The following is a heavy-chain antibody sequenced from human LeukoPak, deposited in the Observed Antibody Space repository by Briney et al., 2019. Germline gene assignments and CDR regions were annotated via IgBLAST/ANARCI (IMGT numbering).Heavy chain of an antibody. Sequence: GGSLRLSCEGSGFTFSNYWMSWVRQAPGKGLEWVANIQQHGSETYYGDSVKGRFTISRDNAKNSLYLQMNSLRAEDTAVYYCAKDPSTKWQLAAADYWAREPWSPSPQ. D-gene: IGHD6-25*01. J-gene: IGHJ4*02. CDR3: AKDPSTKWQLAAADY. V-gene: IGHV3-7*03. CDR1: GFTFSNYW. CDR2: IQQHGSET.